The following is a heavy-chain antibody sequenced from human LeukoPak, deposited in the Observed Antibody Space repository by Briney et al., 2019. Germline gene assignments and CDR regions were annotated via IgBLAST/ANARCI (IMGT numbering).Heavy chain of an antibody. CDR2: IYHSGST. Sequence: SETLSPTCAVSGYSISSGYYWGWIRQPPGRGLEWIGSIYHSGSTYYNPSLKSRVTISVDTSKNQFSLKLSSVTAADTAVYYCARDYSGYEGVPDYWGQGTLVTVSS. CDR1: GYSISSGYY. V-gene: IGHV4-38-2*02. J-gene: IGHJ4*02. CDR3: ARDYSGYEGVPDY. D-gene: IGHD5-12*01.